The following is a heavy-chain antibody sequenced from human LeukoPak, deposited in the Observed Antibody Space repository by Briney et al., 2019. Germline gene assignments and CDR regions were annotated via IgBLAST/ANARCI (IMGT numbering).Heavy chain of an antibody. J-gene: IGHJ6*02. D-gene: IGHD1-1*01. CDR3: ASNNWNGPGYYGMDV. Sequence: PSQTLSLTCTVSGGSISSGGYYWGWIRQPPGKGLEWIGSIYYSGSTYYNPSLKSRVTISVDTSKNQFSLKLSSVTAADTAVYYCASNNWNGPGYYGMDVWGQGTTVTVSS. V-gene: IGHV4-39*01. CDR2: IYYSGST. CDR1: GGSISSGGYY.